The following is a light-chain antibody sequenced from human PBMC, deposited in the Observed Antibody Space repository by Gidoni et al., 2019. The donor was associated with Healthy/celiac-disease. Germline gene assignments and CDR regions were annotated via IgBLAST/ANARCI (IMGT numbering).Light chain of an antibody. CDR3: QQSYSTPYT. V-gene: IGKV1-39*01. CDR2: AAA. CDR1: QSISSY. Sequence: IQMTPSPSSLSASVGDRVTITCRAIQSISSYLNWYQQKPGKAPKLLIYAAASLQSGVPSRFSGSGSGTDCTLTISSLQPEDFATYYCQQSYSTPYTFGQGTKLEIK. J-gene: IGKJ2*01.